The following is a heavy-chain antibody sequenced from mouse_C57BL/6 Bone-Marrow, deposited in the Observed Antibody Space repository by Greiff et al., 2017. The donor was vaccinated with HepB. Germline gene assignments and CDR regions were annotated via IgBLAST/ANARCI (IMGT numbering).Heavy chain of an antibody. CDR1: GYTFTSYW. V-gene: IGHV1-64*01. D-gene: IGHD1-1*01. CDR2: IHPNSGST. CDR3: ARSGYYGSSWYFDV. Sequence: VQLKQPGAELVKPGASVKLSCKASGYTFTSYWMHWVKQRPGQGLEWIGMIHPNSGSTNYNEKFKSKATLTVDKSSSTAYMQLSSLTSEDSAVYYCARSGYYGSSWYFDVWGTGTTVTVSS. J-gene: IGHJ1*03.